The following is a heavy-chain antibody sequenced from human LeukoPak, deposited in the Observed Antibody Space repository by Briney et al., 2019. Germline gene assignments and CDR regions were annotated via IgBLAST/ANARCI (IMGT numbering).Heavy chain of an antibody. CDR3: AEGAPGGFIVVVSAEKYYFDF. J-gene: IGHJ4*02. Sequence: GGSLRLSCTASGFTFRDYAMSWVRQAPAKGREGVSAISGSGGRTYYADSVKDRFTISRDNSKNTMYLQMNSMRAEDTAVYYCAEGAPGGFIVVVSAEKYYFDFWGQGTLVTVSS. CDR1: GFTFRDYA. D-gene: IGHD2-2*01. V-gene: IGHV3-23*01. CDR2: ISGSGGRT.